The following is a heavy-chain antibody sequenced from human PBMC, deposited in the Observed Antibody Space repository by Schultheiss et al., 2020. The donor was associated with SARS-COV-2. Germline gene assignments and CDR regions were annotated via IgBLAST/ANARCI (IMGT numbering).Heavy chain of an antibody. J-gene: IGHJ5*02. V-gene: IGHV4-61*08. CDR3: ARPHSGYYYDSSGLNWFDP. CDR1: GGSISSGDYY. CDR2: IYYSGST. D-gene: IGHD3-22*01. Sequence: SETLSLTCTVSGGSISSGDYYWSWIRQPPGQGLEWIGYIYYSGSTNYNPSLKSRVTMSVDTSRNQFSLKLSSVTAADAARYYCARPHSGYYYDSSGLNWFDPWGQGTLVTVSS.